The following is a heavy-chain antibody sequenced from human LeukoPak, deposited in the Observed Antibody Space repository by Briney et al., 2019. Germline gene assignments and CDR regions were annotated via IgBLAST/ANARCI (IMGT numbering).Heavy chain of an antibody. CDR2: IYYSGST. D-gene: IGHD5-12*01. V-gene: IGHV4-31*03. CDR3: ARGVVATIRGVYYFDY. CDR1: GGSISSSSYY. Sequence: SETLSLTCTVSGGSISSSSYYWSWIRQHPGKGLEWIGYIYYSGSTYYNPSLKSRVTISVDTSKNQFSLKLSSVTAADTAVYYCARGVVATIRGVYYFDYWGQGTLVTVSS. J-gene: IGHJ4*02.